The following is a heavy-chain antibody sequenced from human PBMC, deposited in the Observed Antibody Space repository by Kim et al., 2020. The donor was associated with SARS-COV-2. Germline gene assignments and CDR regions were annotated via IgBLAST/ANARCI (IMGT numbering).Heavy chain of an antibody. CDR3: AKDPYYYDSSGYYSSEYFDY. D-gene: IGHD3-22*01. Sequence: GRFTISRDNSKNTLYLKMNSLRAEDTAVYYCAKDPYYYDSSGYYSSEYFDYWGQGTLVTVSS. V-gene: IGHV3-23*01. J-gene: IGHJ4*02.